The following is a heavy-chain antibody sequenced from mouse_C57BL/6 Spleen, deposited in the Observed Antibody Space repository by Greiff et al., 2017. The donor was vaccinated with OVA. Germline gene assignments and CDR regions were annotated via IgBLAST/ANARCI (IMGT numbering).Heavy chain of an antibody. Sequence: QVQLKQPGAELVMPGASVKLSCKASGYTFTSYWMHWVKQRPGQGLEWIGEIDPSDSYTNYNQKFKGKSTLTVDKSSSTAYMQLSSLTSEDSSVYYGARGGDYYGSRRDFDVWGTGTTVTVSS. V-gene: IGHV1-69*01. CDR1: GYTFTSYW. D-gene: IGHD1-1*01. J-gene: IGHJ1*03. CDR2: IDPSDSYT. CDR3: ARGGDYYGSRRDFDV.